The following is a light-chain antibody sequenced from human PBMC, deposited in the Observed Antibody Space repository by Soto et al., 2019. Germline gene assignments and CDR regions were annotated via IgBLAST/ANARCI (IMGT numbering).Light chain of an antibody. V-gene: IGLV2-8*01. CDR2: EVS. CDR1: SSDVGGYNY. J-gene: IGLJ1*01. CDR3: SSYAGSNNLV. Sequence: QSALTQPPSASGSPGQSVTISCTGTSSDVGGYNYVSWYQQHPGKAPKLMIYEVSKRPSGVPDRFSGSKSGNTAPLTVSGLQIEVEADYCCSSYAGSNNLVFGTGTKVTVL.